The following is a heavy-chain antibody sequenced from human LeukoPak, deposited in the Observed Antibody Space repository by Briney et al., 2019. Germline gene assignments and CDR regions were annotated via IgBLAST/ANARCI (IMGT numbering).Heavy chain of an antibody. CDR1: GFIFSDHY. D-gene: IGHD5-12*01. Sequence: PGGSLRLSCAASGFIFSDHYMSWIRQAPGKGLEWVSYISTSGSYTNYADSVKGRFTLSRDNAKNSLYLQMNSLRADDTAMYYCAKEGYSGYYAFDIWGQGTMVTVSS. CDR2: ISTSGSYT. CDR3: AKEGYSGYYAFDI. J-gene: IGHJ3*02. V-gene: IGHV3-11*05.